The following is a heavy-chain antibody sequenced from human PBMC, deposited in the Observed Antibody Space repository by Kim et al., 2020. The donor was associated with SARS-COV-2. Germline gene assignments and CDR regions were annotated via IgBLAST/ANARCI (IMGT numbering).Heavy chain of an antibody. J-gene: IGHJ1*01. V-gene: IGHV4-31*03. D-gene: IGHD3-10*01. CDR2: IYYSGST. CDR3: AKYYYGSGSYYYFQH. Sequence: SETLSLTCTVSGGSISSGGYYWSWIRQHPGKGLEWIGYIYYSGSTYYNPSLKSRVTISVDTSKNQFSLKLSSVTAADTAVYYCAKYYYGSGSYYYFQHWGQGTRVTVSS. CDR1: GGSISSGGYY.